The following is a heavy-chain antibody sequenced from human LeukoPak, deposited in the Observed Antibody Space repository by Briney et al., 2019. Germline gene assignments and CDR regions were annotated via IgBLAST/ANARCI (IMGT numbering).Heavy chain of an antibody. Sequence: KSSETLSLTCTVSGGSISSSSYYWGWIRQPPGKGLEWIGSIYYSGSTYYNPSLKSRVTISVDTSKNQFSLKLSSVTAADTAVYYCASPVQLLWFGELHNYHAFDIWGQGTMVTVSS. CDR2: IYYSGST. CDR1: GGSISSSSYY. J-gene: IGHJ3*02. V-gene: IGHV4-39*01. D-gene: IGHD3-10*01. CDR3: ASPVQLLWFGELHNYHAFDI.